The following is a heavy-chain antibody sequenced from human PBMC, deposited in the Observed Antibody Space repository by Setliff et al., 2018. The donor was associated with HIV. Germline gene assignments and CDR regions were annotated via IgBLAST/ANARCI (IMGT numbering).Heavy chain of an antibody. Sequence: SETLSLTCTVSGDSISSGGYYWSWIRQPAGKGLEWIGRIYTSGSTNYNPSLKSRVTISIDTSKNQFSLKLRSVTAADTAVYYCARDHDYYDSSKSWGFDYWGQGALVTVSS. CDR1: GDSISSGGYY. CDR3: ARDHDYYDSSKSWGFDY. J-gene: IGHJ4*02. D-gene: IGHD3-22*01. CDR2: IYTSGST. V-gene: IGHV4-61*02.